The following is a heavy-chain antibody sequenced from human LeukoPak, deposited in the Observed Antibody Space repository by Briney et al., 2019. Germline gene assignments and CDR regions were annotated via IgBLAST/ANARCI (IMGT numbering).Heavy chain of an antibody. V-gene: IGHV4-61*02. CDR3: ASGYGSGSYPLGY. J-gene: IGHJ4*02. Sequence: PSQTLSLTCTLSGGSISSGSYYWSWIRQPAGKGLEWIGRIYTSGSTNYNPSLKSRVTISVDTYKNQFSLKLSSVTAADTAVYYCASGYGSGSYPLGYWGQGTLVTVSS. CDR2: IYTSGST. D-gene: IGHD3-10*01. CDR1: GGSISSGSYY.